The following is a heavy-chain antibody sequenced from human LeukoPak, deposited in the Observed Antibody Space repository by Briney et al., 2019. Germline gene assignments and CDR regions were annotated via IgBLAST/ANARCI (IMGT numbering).Heavy chain of an antibody. CDR1: GGSFSAYY. V-gene: IGHV4-59*01. D-gene: IGHD2-21*01. Sequence: MSSETLSLTCTVSGGSFSAYYWSWIRQSPGKALEWIGYIYYTGNSNSNPSLKSRVSISADTSKNQFSLKLSSVTAADTAVYYCASSRQMWYFQNWGRGTLVTVSS. J-gene: IGHJ1*01. CDR2: IYYTGNS. CDR3: ASSRQMWYFQN.